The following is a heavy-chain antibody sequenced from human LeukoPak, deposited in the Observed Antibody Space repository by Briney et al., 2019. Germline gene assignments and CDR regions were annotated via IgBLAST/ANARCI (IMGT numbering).Heavy chain of an antibody. CDR2: IYTDGST. CDR1: GGSIRTYY. D-gene: IGHD3-16*02. CDR3: ARPYRVGGSFPFDI. V-gene: IGHV4-4*07. J-gene: IGHJ3*02. Sequence: PSETLSFTCTVPGGSIRTYYWTWIRQSAGKALDWIGRIYTDGSTSYNPSLRSRVTISVDNSKNQFSLKLSSVTAADTAVYYCARPYRVGGSFPFDIWGQGTMVTVSS.